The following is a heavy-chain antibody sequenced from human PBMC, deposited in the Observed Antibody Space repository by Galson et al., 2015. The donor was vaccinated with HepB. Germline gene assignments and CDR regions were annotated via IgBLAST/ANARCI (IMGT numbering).Heavy chain of an antibody. CDR3: ATWMSQGFGEGGWYFDL. CDR2: FDPEDGET. Sequence: SVKVSCKVSGYTLTELSMHWVRQAPGKGLEWMGGFDPEDGETIYAQKFQGRVTMTENTSTDTAYMELSSLRSEDTAVYYCATWMSQGFGEGGWYFDLWGRGTLVTVFS. V-gene: IGHV1-24*01. J-gene: IGHJ2*01. CDR1: GYTLTELS. D-gene: IGHD3-10*01.